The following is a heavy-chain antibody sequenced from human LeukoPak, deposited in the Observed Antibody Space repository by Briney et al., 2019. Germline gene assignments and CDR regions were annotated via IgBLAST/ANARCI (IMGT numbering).Heavy chain of an antibody. CDR1: DGSFSGYY. V-gene: IGHV4-34*01. CDR3: ARGPVGNYGDYLADY. D-gene: IGHD4-17*01. Sequence: SETLSLTCAVYDGSFSGYYWSWIRQPPGKGLEWIGEINHSGSTNYNPSLKSRVTISVDTSKNQFSLKLSSVTAADTAVYYCARGPVGNYGDYLADYWGQGTLVTVSS. CDR2: INHSGST. J-gene: IGHJ4*02.